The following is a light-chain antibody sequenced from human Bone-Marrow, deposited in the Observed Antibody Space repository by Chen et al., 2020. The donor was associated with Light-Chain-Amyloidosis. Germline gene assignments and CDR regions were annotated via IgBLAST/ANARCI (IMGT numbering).Light chain of an antibody. CDR3: QSADSSGTYEVI. CDR1: DLPTKY. CDR2: RDT. J-gene: IGLJ2*01. Sequence: YELTPPPSVSVYPGQKARITCSGDDLPTKYAYWYQQKPGQAPVLVIHRDTERPSGISERFSGSSSGTTATLTISVVQAEDESDYHCQSADSSGTYEVIFGGGTKLTVL. V-gene: IGLV3-25*03.